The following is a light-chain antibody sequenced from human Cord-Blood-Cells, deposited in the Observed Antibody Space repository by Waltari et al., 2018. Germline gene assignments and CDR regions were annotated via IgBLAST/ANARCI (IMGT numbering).Light chain of an antibody. V-gene: IGKV1-39*01. J-gene: IGKJ1*01. Sequence: DIQMTQSPSSLSASVGDRVTIHCRASQSISSYLNWYQQKPGKAPKLLIYAASSLQSGVPSRFSGSGSGTDFTLTISSLQPEDFATYYCQQSYSTLPWTFGQGTKVEIK. CDR2: AAS. CDR1: QSISSY. CDR3: QQSYSTLPWT.